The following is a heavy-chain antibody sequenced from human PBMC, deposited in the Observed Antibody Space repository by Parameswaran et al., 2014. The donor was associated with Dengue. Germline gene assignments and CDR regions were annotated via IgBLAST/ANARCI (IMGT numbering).Heavy chain of an antibody. CDR1: GDSVSSGSYY. J-gene: IGHJ4*02. V-gene: IGHV4-61*03. CDR3: ARRFYHFWSGYFDY. CDR2: IYYSGST. D-gene: IGHD3-3*01. Sequence: ASETLSLTCTVSGDSVSSGSYYWSWIRQPPGKGLEWIGYIYYSGSTNYNPSLKSRVTITADTSRNHFSLKLTSVTAADTAVYYCARRFYHFWSGYFDYWGQGTLVTVSS.